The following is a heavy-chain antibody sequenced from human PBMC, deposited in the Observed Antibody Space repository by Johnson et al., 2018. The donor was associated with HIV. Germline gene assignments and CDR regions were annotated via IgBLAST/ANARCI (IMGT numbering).Heavy chain of an antibody. J-gene: IGHJ3*02. CDR2: ISYDGSNK. V-gene: IGHV3-30*04. Sequence: VQLVESGGGVVQPGRSLRLSCAASGFTFSSYAMHWVRQAPGKGLEWVAVISYDGSNKYYADSVKGRFTISRDNSKNTLYLQMNSLGAEDTPVCYCARDPDYYDSAAFDIWGQGTMVTVSS. CDR1: GFTFSSYA. D-gene: IGHD3-22*01. CDR3: ARDPDYYDSAAFDI.